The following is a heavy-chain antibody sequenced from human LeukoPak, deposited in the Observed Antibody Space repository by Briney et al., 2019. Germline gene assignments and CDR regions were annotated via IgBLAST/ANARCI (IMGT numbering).Heavy chain of an antibody. CDR1: GYTFTTYG. Sequence: ASVKVSCKASGYTFTTYGISWVRQAPGQGLECMGWISAYNGNTNYAQKLQGRVTMTTDTSTSTAYMELRSLRSDDTAVYYCARDILTGYYGNVYAFDIWGQGTMVTVSS. CDR2: ISAYNGNT. J-gene: IGHJ3*02. V-gene: IGHV1-18*01. CDR3: ARDILTGYYGNVYAFDI. D-gene: IGHD3-9*01.